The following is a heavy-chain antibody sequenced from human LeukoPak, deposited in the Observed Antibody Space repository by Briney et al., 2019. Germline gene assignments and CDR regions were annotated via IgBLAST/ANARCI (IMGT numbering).Heavy chain of an antibody. Sequence: GASVKVSCKASGFTFTSSAMQWVRQARGQRLEWIGWIVVGSGNTNYAQKFQERVTITRDMSTSTAYMELSSLRSEDTAVYYFAAATNCGGDCYYYYYMDVWGKGTTVTVSS. V-gene: IGHV1-58*02. D-gene: IGHD2-21*02. CDR3: AAATNCGGDCYYYYYMDV. J-gene: IGHJ6*03. CDR1: GFTFTSSA. CDR2: IVVGSGNT.